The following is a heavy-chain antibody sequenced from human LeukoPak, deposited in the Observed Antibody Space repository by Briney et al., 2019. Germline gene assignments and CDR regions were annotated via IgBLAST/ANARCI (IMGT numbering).Heavy chain of an antibody. CDR1: GFTFSNYW. CDR3: ARDRMRYSGYDIRSIDY. J-gene: IGHJ4*02. D-gene: IGHD5-12*01. CDR2: IKQDGSEK. Sequence: QTGGSLRLSCAASGFTFSNYWMSWVRQAPGKGLEWVANIKQDGSEKYYVDSVKGRFTISRDNAKNSLYLQMNSLRAEDTAVYYCARDRMRYSGYDIRSIDYWGQGTLVTVSS. V-gene: IGHV3-7*01.